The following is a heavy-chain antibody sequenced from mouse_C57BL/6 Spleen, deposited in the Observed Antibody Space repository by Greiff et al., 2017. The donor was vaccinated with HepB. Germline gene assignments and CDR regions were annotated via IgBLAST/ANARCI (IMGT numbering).Heavy chain of an antibody. CDR2: LYPGDGDT. CDR1: GYAFSSYG. J-gene: IGHJ1*03. V-gene: IGHV1-80*01. Sequence: QVQLKESGAELVKPGASVKISCKASGYAFSSYGMNWVKQRPGKGLEWIGQLYPGDGDTNYNGKFKGEVTLTADKSSSTAYMQLSRLTSEDSAVYFCARSNYSNYGYFDVWGTGTTVTVSS. D-gene: IGHD2-5*01. CDR3: ARSNYSNYGYFDV.